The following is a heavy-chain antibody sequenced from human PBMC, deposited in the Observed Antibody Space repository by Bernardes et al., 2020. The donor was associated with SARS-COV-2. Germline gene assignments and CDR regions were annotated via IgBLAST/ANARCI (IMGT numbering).Heavy chain of an antibody. Sequence: ASVKVSCKAFAYPFTGYYIHWVRQAPGQGLEWMGWINPNSGGTNYAQKFQGRVTMTRDTSISTAYMELNRLTSDDTAVYYYAIPPTNYDRYGMDVWGQGTTVTVSS. CDR1: AYPFTGYY. D-gene: IGHD3-22*01. V-gene: IGHV1-2*02. CDR3: AIPPTNYDRYGMDV. J-gene: IGHJ6*02. CDR2: INPNSGGT.